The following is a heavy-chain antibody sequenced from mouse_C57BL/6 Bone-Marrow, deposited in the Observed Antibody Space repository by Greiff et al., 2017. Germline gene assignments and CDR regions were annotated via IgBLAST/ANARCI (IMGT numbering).Heavy chain of an antibody. J-gene: IGHJ2*01. CDR1: GFTFSSYT. Sequence: EVMLVESGGGLVKPGGSLKLSCAASGFTFSSYTMSWVRQTPGQGLEWVATISGGGSNTYYPASVKGRFTFSRDNAKNTLYLQMRSLRSEDTALYDGASSYCYGSSYYCDYWGQGTTLTVSS. CDR3: ASSYCYGSSYYCDY. V-gene: IGHV5-9*01. CDR2: ISGGGSNT. D-gene: IGHD1-1*01.